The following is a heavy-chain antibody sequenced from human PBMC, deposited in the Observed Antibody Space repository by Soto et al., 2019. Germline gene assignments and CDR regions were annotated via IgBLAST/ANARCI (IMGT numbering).Heavy chain of an antibody. CDR1: GFRFSDAW. V-gene: IGHV3-15*07. Sequence: EVQMVESGGSLVKPGGSLRLSCAGSGFRFSDAWMNWVRQAPGKGLEWVGRIRSKIDGGTVDYAAPVKGRFNVSRDDSNNTVYQQMNSLETEDTAVYYCTFDGTASRSFHPWGQGTLVTVSS. J-gene: IGHJ5*02. CDR3: TFDGTASRSFHP. D-gene: IGHD2-15*01. CDR2: IRSKIDGGTV.